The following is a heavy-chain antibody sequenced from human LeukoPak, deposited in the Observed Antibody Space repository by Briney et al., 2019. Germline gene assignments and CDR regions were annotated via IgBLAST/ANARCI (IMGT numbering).Heavy chain of an antibody. CDR2: IWYDGSNK. CDR1: GFTFSSYG. V-gene: IGHV3-33*01. Sequence: GGSLRLSCAASGFTFSSYGMHWVRQAPGKGLEWVAVIWYDGSNKYYADSVKGRFTISRDNFKNTLYLQMNSLRAEDTAVYYCARDRRWLQLGHYFDYWGQGTLVTVSS. CDR3: ARDRRWLQLGHYFDY. D-gene: IGHD5-24*01. J-gene: IGHJ4*02.